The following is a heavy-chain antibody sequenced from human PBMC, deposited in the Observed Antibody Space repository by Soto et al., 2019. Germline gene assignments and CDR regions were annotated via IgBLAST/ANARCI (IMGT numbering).Heavy chain of an antibody. D-gene: IGHD3-3*01. CDR1: GFSLSNARMG. CDR2: IFSNDEK. Sequence: QVTLKESGPVLVKPTETLTLTCTVTGFSLSNARMGVSWIRQPPGQALEWLAHIFSNDEKSYSTSLKSRLTISKDTSKSQVVLTMTNMDPVDTATYYCARTGDFWWFDPWGQGTLVTVSS. CDR3: ARTGDFWWFDP. V-gene: IGHV2-26*01. J-gene: IGHJ5*02.